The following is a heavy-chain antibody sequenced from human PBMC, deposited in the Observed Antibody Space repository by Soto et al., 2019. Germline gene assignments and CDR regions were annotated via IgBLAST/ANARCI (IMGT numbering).Heavy chain of an antibody. CDR2: FDPEDGET. Sequence: GASVKVSCKVSGYTLTELSMHWVRQAPGKGLEWMGGFDPEDGETIYAQKFQGRVTMTEDTSTDTAYMELSSLRSEDTAVYYCATVDGLVVANYSNWFDPWGQGTLVTVSS. CDR1: GYTLTELS. V-gene: IGHV1-24*01. J-gene: IGHJ5*02. D-gene: IGHD6-19*01. CDR3: ATVDGLVVANYSNWFDP.